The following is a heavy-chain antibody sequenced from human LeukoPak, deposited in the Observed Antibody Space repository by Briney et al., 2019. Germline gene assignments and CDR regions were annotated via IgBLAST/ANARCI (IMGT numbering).Heavy chain of an antibody. CDR1: GFTFSNYG. CDR2: INSNGGST. CDR3: VKDRRIVWFGELSGFDY. D-gene: IGHD3-10*01. J-gene: IGHJ4*02. Sequence: GGSLRLSCSGSGFTFSNYGMPWVRQAPGKGLEYVSGINSNGGSTYYADSVKGRFTISRDNSKNTLYLQMSSLRTEDTAVYYCVKDRRIVWFGELSGFDYWGQGTLVTVSS. V-gene: IGHV3-64D*06.